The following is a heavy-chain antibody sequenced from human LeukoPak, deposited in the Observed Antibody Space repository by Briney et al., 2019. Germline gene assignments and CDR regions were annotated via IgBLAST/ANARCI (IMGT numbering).Heavy chain of an antibody. CDR2: IYYSGST. D-gene: IGHD4-17*01. J-gene: IGHJ6*02. V-gene: IGHV4-59*08. Sequence: SETLSLTCTVSGGSISSYFWSWIRQPTGKGLEWIGYIYYSGSTNYNPSLKSRVTISVDTSKNQFSLKLSSVTAADTAVYYCARGYGDYYYYGMDVWGQGTTVTVSS. CDR3: ARGYGDYYYYGMDV. CDR1: GGSISSYF.